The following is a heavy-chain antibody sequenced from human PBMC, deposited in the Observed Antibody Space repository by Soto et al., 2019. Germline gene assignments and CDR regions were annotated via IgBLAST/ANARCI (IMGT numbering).Heavy chain of an antibody. CDR2: INSDGSST. J-gene: IGHJ4*02. D-gene: IGHD3-3*01. CDR3: ARPHPRDDFWSGYYPS. Sequence: EVQLVESGGGLVQPGGSLRLSCAASGFTFSSYWMHWVRQAPGKGLVWVSRINSDGSSTSYADSVKGRFTISRDNAKNTLYLQMNSLRAEDTAVYYCARPHPRDDFWSGYYPSWGQGTLVTVSS. V-gene: IGHV3-74*01. CDR1: GFTFSSYW.